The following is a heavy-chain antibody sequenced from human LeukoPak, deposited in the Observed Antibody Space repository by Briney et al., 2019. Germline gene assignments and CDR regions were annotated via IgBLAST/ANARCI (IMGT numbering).Heavy chain of an antibody. V-gene: IGHV3-11*04. Sequence: GGSLRLSCAASGFTFSDYYMSWIRQAPGKGLEWVSYISSSGSTIYYADSVKGRFTISRDNAKNSLYLQMNSLRAEDTAVYYCARENPDDSSGYYSSYYYYYMDVWGKGTTVTVSS. CDR3: ARENPDDSSGYYSSYYYYYMDV. D-gene: IGHD3-22*01. J-gene: IGHJ6*03. CDR2: ISSSGSTI. CDR1: GFTFSDYY.